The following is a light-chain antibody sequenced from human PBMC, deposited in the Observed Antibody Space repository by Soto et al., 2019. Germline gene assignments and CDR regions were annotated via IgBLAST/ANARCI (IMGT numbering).Light chain of an antibody. CDR3: QQYGSSPYT. V-gene: IGKV3-20*01. J-gene: IGKJ2*01. Sequence: EIVLTQSPGTLSLSPGERATLSCRASQSVSSSYFSWYQQQPGQAPRLLIYAASSRATGIPDRFSGSGSGTAFTLTISRLEPADFAVYYCQQYGSSPYTFGQGTKLEIK. CDR1: QSVSSSY. CDR2: AAS.